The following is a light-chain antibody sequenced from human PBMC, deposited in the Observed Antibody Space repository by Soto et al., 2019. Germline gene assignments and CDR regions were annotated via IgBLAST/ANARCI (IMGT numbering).Light chain of an antibody. V-gene: IGLV2-14*01. CDR3: SSYTSSSTVV. CDR2: EVS. Sequence: QSALTQPASVSGSPGQSITISCTGTSSDVGGYKYVSWYQQHPGKVPKLMIYEVSNRPSGVSNRFSGSKSGNTASLTISGLQAEDEADYYCSSYTSSSTVVFGGGTQRTVL. CDR1: SSDVGGYKY. J-gene: IGLJ2*01.